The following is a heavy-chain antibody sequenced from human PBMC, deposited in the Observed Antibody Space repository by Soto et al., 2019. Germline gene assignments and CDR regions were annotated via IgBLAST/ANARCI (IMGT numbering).Heavy chain of an antibody. J-gene: IGHJ4*02. D-gene: IGHD6-13*01. CDR2: ISYDGSNK. Sequence: QVQLVESGGGVVQPGRSLRLSCAASGFTFSSYAMHWVRQAPGKGLEWVALISYDGSNKYYADSVKGRFTISRDNSKNTLYLQMNGLRAEDTAVYDCARVGGYGIAADGRDYWGQGTLVTVSS. CDR1: GFTFSSYA. V-gene: IGHV3-30-3*01. CDR3: ARVGGYGIAADGRDY.